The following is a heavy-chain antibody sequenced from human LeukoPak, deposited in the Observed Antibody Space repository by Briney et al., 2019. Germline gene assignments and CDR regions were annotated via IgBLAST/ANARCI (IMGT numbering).Heavy chain of an antibody. CDR2: IYTSGIT. Sequence: SETLSLTCTVSGGSISSYFWSWIRQPAGKGLEWIGRIYTSGITNCNPSLKSRVTMSVDTSKNQFSLNLTSVTAADTAVYYCAATGYSGYDFESSFDYRGQGTLVTVSS. V-gene: IGHV4-4*07. CDR3: AATGYSGYDFESSFDY. CDR1: GGSISSYF. D-gene: IGHD5-12*01. J-gene: IGHJ4*02.